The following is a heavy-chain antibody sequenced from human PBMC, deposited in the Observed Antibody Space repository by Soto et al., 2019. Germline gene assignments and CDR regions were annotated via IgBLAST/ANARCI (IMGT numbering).Heavy chain of an antibody. CDR2: INPSGGST. CDR3: ARAPRDSSSWYGNWFDP. Sequence: QVQLVQSGAEVKKPGASVKVSCKASGYTFTSYYMHWVRQAPGQGLEWMGIINPSGGSTSYAQKFQGRVTMTRDTSTSTVYMELSSLRSEDTAVYYCARAPRDSSSWYGNWFDPWGQGTLVTVSS. V-gene: IGHV1-46*01. J-gene: IGHJ5*02. D-gene: IGHD6-13*01. CDR1: GYTFTSYY.